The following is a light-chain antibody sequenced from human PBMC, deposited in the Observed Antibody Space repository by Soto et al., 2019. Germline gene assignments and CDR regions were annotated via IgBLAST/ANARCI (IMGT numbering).Light chain of an antibody. CDR2: DVS. Sequence: DIQLTQSPSTLSASVGDRVTITCRPSQNISTSLAWYQQRSGRAPKLLIYDVSNLESGVPSRFSGSGSGTDFSLTIRHPQPDDFATYYCQQYDSYRTFGQGTTVEVK. CDR3: QQYDSYRT. CDR1: QNISTS. V-gene: IGKV1-5*01. J-gene: IGKJ1*01.